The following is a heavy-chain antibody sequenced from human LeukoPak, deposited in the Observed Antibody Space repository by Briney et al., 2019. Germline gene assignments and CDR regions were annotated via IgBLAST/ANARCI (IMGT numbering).Heavy chain of an antibody. CDR3: ARPLSWGPHSSSFDY. CDR2: INHSGST. Sequence: SETLSLTCAVYGGSFSGYYWSWIRQAPGKGLEWIGEINHSGSTNYIPSLKSRVTISVDTSKNQFSLKLSSVTAADTAVYYCARPLSWGPHSSSFDYWGQGTLVTVSS. V-gene: IGHV4-34*01. J-gene: IGHJ4*02. D-gene: IGHD6-6*01. CDR1: GGSFSGYY.